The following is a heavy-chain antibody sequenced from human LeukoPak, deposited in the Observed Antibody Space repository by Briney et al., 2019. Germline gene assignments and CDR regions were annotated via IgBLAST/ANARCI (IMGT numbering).Heavy chain of an antibody. D-gene: IGHD5-24*01. V-gene: IGHV3-23*01. CDR3: AKDDAWLQYGN. CDR2: ISPNGVIT. CDR1: GFTFSSHG. Sequence: GGTLRLSCAASGFTFSSHGMDRVRQAPGKGLEWVSGISPNGVITYCADSVKGRFTISRDNSKGTVYLQMNSLRPEDTAVYYCAKDDAWLQYGNWGRGTLVTVSS. J-gene: IGHJ4*02.